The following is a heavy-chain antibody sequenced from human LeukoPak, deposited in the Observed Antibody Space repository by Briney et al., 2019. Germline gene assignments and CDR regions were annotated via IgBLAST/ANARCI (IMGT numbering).Heavy chain of an antibody. CDR2: IGSGT. V-gene: IGHV3-23*01. D-gene: IGHD4-17*01. Sequence: GGSLRLSCGASGFTFSSYAMSWVRQAPGKGLEWVSAIGSGTYYADSVKGRFTISRDNSKNTLYLQMNSLRAEDTAVYYCARSGRDYGDRPFDFWGQGTLVTVSS. J-gene: IGHJ4*02. CDR3: ARSGRDYGDRPFDF. CDR1: GFTFSSYA.